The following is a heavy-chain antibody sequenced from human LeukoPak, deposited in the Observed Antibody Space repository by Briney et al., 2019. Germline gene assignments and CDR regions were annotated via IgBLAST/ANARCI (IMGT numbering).Heavy chain of an antibody. J-gene: IGHJ5*02. D-gene: IGHD3-16*01. CDR1: GGSFSGYY. CDR2: INHSGST. CDR3: ARGGIMITFGGAIDL. V-gene: IGHV4-34*01. Sequence: PSETLSLTCAVYGGSFSGYYWSWIRQPPGKGLEWIGEINHSGSTNYNPSLKGRVTISVDTSKNQFSLKLSSVTAADTAVYYCARGGIMITFGGAIDLWGQGTLVTVSS.